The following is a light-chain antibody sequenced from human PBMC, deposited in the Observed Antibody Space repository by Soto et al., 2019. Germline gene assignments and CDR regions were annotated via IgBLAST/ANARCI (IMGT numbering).Light chain of an antibody. CDR2: DVS. CDR1: SSDIGGYNY. V-gene: IGLV2-11*01. J-gene: IGLJ1*01. Sequence: QSVLTQPRSVSGSPGQSVTISCTGTSSDIGGYNYVSWYQQHPGTAPKVMIYDVSKRPSGVPARFSGSRSGNTASLTISGLQAEDEADYYCCSYAGAYTYVFGTGTKLTV. CDR3: CSYAGAYTYV.